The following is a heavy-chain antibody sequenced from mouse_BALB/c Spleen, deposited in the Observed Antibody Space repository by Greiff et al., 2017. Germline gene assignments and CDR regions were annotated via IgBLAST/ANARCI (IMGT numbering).Heavy chain of an antibody. CDR3: ARDDEDYAMDY. D-gene: IGHD2-12*01. J-gene: IGHJ4*01. V-gene: IGHV5-17*02. CDR2: ISSGSSTI. Sequence: EVKLMESGGGLVQPGGSRKLSCAASGFTFSSFGMHWVRQAPEKGLEWVAYISSGSSTIYYADTVKGRFTISRDNPKNTLFLQMTSLRSEDTAMYYCARDDEDYAMDYWGQGTSVTVSS. CDR1: GFTFSSFG.